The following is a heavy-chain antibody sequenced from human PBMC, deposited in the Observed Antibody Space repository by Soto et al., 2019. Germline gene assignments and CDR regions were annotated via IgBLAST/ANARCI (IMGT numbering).Heavy chain of an antibody. CDR3: ARDKDRQQLSGNYSYGTDF. CDR1: GGTFDNSA. D-gene: IGHD6-25*01. J-gene: IGHJ6*04. Sequence: QVQLIQSGAEEKKPGSSVTVSCKASGGTFDNSAVSWVRQAPGQGLEWIGGIIPIFRTPDYAQKFQGSLTNTEDESTNNVYMELTSLRSEDTAVYYCARDKDRQQLSGNYSYGTDFWRKRTTVTVPS. CDR2: IIPIFRTP. V-gene: IGHV1-69*12.